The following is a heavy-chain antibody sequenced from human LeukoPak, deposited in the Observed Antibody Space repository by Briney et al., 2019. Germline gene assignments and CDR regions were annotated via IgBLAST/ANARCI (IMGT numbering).Heavy chain of an antibody. CDR1: GFTFSSDA. D-gene: IGHD6-13*01. V-gene: IGHV3-23*01. CDR2: ISGSGGST. CDR3: AKALYSSSWFDAFDI. J-gene: IGHJ3*02. Sequence: GGSLRLSCAASGFTFSSDAMSWVRQAPGKGLEWVSAISGSGGSTYYADSVKGRFTISRDNSKNTLYLQMNSLRAEDTAVYYCAKALYSSSWFDAFDIWGQGTMVTVSS.